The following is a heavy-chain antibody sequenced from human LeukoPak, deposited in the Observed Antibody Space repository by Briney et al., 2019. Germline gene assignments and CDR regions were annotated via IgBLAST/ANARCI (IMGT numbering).Heavy chain of an antibody. CDR2: IYSGGST. D-gene: IGHD2-15*01. Sequence: GGSLRLSCAASGFTVSSNYMSWVRQAPGKGLEWVSGIYSGGSTYYADSVKGRFTISRGNSKNTLYLQMNSLRAEDTAVYYCARDLGGVFDYWGQGTLVTVSS. V-gene: IGHV3-53*01. CDR3: ARDLGGVFDY. J-gene: IGHJ4*02. CDR1: GFTVSSNY.